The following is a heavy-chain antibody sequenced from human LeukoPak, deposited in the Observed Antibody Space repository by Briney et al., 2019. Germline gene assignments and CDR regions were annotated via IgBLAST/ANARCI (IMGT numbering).Heavy chain of an antibody. V-gene: IGHV4-4*07. Sequence: PSETLSLTCTVSGGSISNYYWSWIRQPAGKGLEWIGRIYTSGSTNYNPSLKSRVTMSVDTSKNQFSLKLSSVTAADTAVYYCARDRGYQLPDAFDIWGQGTMVTVSS. CDR3: ARDRGYQLPDAFDI. D-gene: IGHD2-2*01. CDR2: IYTSGST. CDR1: GGSISNYY. J-gene: IGHJ3*02.